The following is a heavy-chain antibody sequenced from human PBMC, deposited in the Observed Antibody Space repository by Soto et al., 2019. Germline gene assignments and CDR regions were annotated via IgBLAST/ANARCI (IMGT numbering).Heavy chain of an antibody. J-gene: IGHJ5*02. D-gene: IGHD5-18*01. CDR2: INPNSGGT. CDR3: AIGEPYASGFGYRWVDP. V-gene: IGHV1-2*02. Sequence: ASVKVSCKNSGYTFTGFCIHWIRPAPGQGLELRGWINPNSGGTRYAQSFQGRVTMTRDTSITTAYMELSRLTSDDTAVYYCAIGEPYASGFGYRWVDPWGQGTLVTVSS. CDR1: GYTFTGFC.